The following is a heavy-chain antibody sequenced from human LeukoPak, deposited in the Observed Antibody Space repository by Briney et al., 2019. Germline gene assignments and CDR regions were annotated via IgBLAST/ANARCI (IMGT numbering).Heavy chain of an antibody. CDR2: AYYRSKWYY. Sequence: SQTLSLTCAISGDSVSSINGAWNWIRQSPSGGLEWLGRAYYRSKWYYDYAVSLQGRITINPDTSRNQFSLQVTSVTPEDTAVYFCARDVGNTGWYTFDYWGQGTLVTVSS. CDR1: GDSVSSINGA. V-gene: IGHV6-1*01. D-gene: IGHD6-19*01. CDR3: ARDVGNTGWYTFDY. J-gene: IGHJ4*02.